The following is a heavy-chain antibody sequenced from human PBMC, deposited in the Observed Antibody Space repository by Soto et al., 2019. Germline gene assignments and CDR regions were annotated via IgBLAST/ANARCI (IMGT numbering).Heavy chain of an antibody. CDR3: ARLRRYYYGMDV. J-gene: IGHJ6*02. CDR2: IYYSGST. CDR1: GGSISSGDYY. Sequence: SETLSLTCTVSGGSISSGDYYWSWIRQPPGKGLEWIGYIYYSGSTYYNPSLKSRVTISVDTSKNQFSLKLSSVTAADTAVYYCARLRRYYYGMDVWGQGTTVTVSS. V-gene: IGHV4-30-4*01. D-gene: IGHD4-17*01.